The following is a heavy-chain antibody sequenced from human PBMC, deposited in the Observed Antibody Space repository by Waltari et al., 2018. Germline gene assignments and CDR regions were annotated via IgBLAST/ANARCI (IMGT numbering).Heavy chain of an antibody. CDR1: GVTFSSHA. V-gene: IGHV3-23*01. CDR3: AKHSAAGWFDP. CDR2: ITGEGGRT. Sequence: EVQLLESGGGLVQPGGSLRLSCLVSGVTFSSHAMXWVRQAPGKGLEWVSTITGEGGRTYYAVSVKGRFTISRDNSKNTLYLQMNSLRAEDTALYSCAKHSAAGWFDPWGQGTLVXVSS. D-gene: IGHD2-15*01. J-gene: IGHJ5*02.